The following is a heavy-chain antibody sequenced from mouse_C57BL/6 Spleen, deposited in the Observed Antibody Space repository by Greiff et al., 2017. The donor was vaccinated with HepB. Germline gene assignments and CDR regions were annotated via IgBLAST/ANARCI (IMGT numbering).Heavy chain of an antibody. CDR1: GFTFSDYG. Sequence: EVKLVESGGGLVKPGGSLKLSCAASGFTFSDYGMHWVRQAPEKGLEWVAYISSGSSTIYYADTVKGRFTISRDNAKNTLFLQMTSLRSEDTAMYDCARRGDSNQAWFADWGQGTLGTVSP. CDR2: ISSGSSTI. CDR3: ARRGDSNQAWFAD. J-gene: IGHJ3*01. V-gene: IGHV5-17*01. D-gene: IGHD2-5*01.